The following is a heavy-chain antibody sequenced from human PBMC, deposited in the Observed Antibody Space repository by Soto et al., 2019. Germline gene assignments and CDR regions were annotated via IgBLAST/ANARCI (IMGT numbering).Heavy chain of an antibody. CDR3: AKFTAPTMYYDILTGYYASDIDYFDY. CDR2: IIGSGGIT. V-gene: IGHV3-23*01. Sequence: GGSLRLSCAASGFTFSSYAMSWVRQAPGKGLEWVSGIIGSGGITYYADSVKGRFTISRDNSKNTLYLQMNSLRAEDTAVYYCAKFTAPTMYYDILTGYYASDIDYFDYWGQGTLVTVSS. J-gene: IGHJ4*02. CDR1: GFTFSSYA. D-gene: IGHD3-9*01.